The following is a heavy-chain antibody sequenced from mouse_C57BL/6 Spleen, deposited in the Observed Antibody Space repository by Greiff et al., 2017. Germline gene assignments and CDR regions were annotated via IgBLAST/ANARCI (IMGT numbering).Heavy chain of an antibody. J-gene: IGHJ4*01. Sequence: QVQLQQPGAELVMPGASVKLSCKASGYTFTSYWMHWVKQRPGQGLEWIGELDPSDSYTNYNQKFKGKSTLTVDKSSSTAYMQLSSLTSEDSAVYYCARGSLGLALLAMDYWGQGTSVTVSS. CDR3: ARGSLGLALLAMDY. CDR1: GYTFTSYW. D-gene: IGHD4-1*01. V-gene: IGHV1-69*01. CDR2: LDPSDSYT.